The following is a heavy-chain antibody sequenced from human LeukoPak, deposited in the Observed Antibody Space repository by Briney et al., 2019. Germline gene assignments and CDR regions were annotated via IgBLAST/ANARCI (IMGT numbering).Heavy chain of an antibody. Sequence: LPGGSLRLSCVASGFTFSSRDWMTWVRQDPGKGLVWVSFINPDGSTTNYADSVKGRFTISRDNAKNALYLQMNSLRAEDTAVYYCAKDLHYGSADYWGQGTLVTVSS. CDR1: GFTFSSRDW. CDR3: AKDLHYGSADY. V-gene: IGHV3-74*01. D-gene: IGHD3-10*01. CDR2: INPDGSTT. J-gene: IGHJ4*02.